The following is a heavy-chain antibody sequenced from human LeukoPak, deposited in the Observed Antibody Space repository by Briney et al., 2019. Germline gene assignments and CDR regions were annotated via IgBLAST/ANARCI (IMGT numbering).Heavy chain of an antibody. J-gene: IGHJ5*02. V-gene: IGHV1-2*02. CDR3: ARGVGTSWFDP. CDR1: GYTFSDYY. D-gene: IGHD2-2*01. Sequence: RASVKVSCKAYGYTFSDYYMHWVRQAPGQGLEWMGWINPKSGGANFAEKFQGRVTMTRDTSIRTVYMELSRVTYDDMAVYYCARGVGTSWFDPWGQGTLVTVSS. CDR2: INPKSGGA.